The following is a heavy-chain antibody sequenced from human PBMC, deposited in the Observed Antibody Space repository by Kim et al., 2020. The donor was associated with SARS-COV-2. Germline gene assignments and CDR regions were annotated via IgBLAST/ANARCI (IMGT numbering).Heavy chain of an antibody. V-gene: IGHV1-69*13. CDR3: ARLGYCSGGSCYGPHDAFDI. CDR1: GGTFSSYA. D-gene: IGHD2-15*01. CDR2: IIPIFGTA. Sequence: SVKVSCKASGGTFSSYAISWVRQAPGQGLEWMGGIIPIFGTANYAQKFQGRVTITADESTSTAYMELSSLRSEDTAVYYWARLGYCSGGSCYGPHDAFDIWGQGTMVTVSS. J-gene: IGHJ3*02.